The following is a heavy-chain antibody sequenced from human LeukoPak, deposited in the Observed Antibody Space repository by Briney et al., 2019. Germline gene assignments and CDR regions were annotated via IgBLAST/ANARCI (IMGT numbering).Heavy chain of an antibody. J-gene: IGHJ6*04. V-gene: IGHV1-69*13. D-gene: IGHD2-2*02. CDR2: IIPIFGTA. CDR1: GGTFSSYA. CDR3: ARGPKKGYCSSTSCYSNYYYYGMDV. Sequence: SVKVSCKASGGTFSSYAISWVRQAPGQGLEWMGGIIPIFGTANYAQKFQGRVTITADESTSTAYMELSSLRSEGTAVYYCARGPKKGYCSSTSCYSNYYYYGMDVWGKGTTVTVSS.